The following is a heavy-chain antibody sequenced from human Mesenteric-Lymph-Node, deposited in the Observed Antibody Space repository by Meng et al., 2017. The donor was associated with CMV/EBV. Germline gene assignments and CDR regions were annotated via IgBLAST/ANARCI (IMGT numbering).Heavy chain of an antibody. J-gene: IGHJ4*02. CDR3: AISRYCSSTSCYMGEDYFDS. CDR2: ISAYNGNT. V-gene: IGHV1-18*01. Sequence: ASVKVSCKASGYTFTSYGISWVRQAPGQGLEWMGWISAYNGNTNYAQKLQGRVTMTTDTSTSTAYMELRSLRSDDTAVYYCAISRYCSSTSCYMGEDYFDSWGQGTLVTVSS. D-gene: IGHD2-2*01. CDR1: GYTFTSYG.